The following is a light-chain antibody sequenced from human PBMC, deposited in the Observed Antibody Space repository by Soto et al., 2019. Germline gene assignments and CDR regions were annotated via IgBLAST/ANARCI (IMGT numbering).Light chain of an antibody. CDR3: QQYNNYFSWT. CDR1: QSISIW. Sequence: DIQMTQSPSTLSASVGDRVTITCRASQSISIWLAWYQQKPGKAPNILIYDASTLVSGVPSRFSGSGSGTEFTLTISCLQPDDFATYYCQQYNNYFSWTFGQGTKVEIK. J-gene: IGKJ1*01. CDR2: DAS. V-gene: IGKV1-5*01.